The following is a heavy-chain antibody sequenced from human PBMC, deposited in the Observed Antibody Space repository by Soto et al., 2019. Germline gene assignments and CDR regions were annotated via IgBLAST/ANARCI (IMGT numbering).Heavy chain of an antibody. CDR2: ISAYNGNT. CDR1: GHSYTIDG. Sequence: SLKGYCKSSGHSYTIDGIGWVRQKPGQGLEWMGWISAYNGNTNYAQKLQGRVTMTTDTSTSTAYMELRSLRSDDTAVYYCARDALAYCGGDCYFDYWGQGTLVPGFS. CDR3: ARDALAYCGGDCYFDY. V-gene: IGHV1-18*01. D-gene: IGHD2-21*02. J-gene: IGHJ4*02.